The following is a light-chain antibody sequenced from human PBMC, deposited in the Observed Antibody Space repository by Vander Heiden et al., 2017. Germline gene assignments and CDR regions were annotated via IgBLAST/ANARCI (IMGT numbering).Light chain of an antibody. V-gene: IGKV1-39*01. CDR3: QQSYSTPLT. CDR2: DAS. CDR1: QSSSSY. J-gene: IGKJ4*02. Sequence: IKITRSPSSLSAPVGTESTIPSRAGQSSSSYLNWDQQKPGKAPKLLIYDASSLQSGVTSRFSGSGSGTDFTFTISSLQPEDFATYYCQQSYSTPLTFGGGTKVEIK.